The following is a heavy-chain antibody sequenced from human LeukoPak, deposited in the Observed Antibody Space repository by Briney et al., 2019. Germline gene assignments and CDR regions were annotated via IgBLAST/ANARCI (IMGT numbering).Heavy chain of an antibody. CDR3: AREATTVTTVDY. CDR1: GFTFSSYE. V-gene: IGHV3-48*03. Sequence: GGSLRLSCAASGFTFSSYEMNWVRQAPGKGLEWVSYISSSGSTIYHADSVKGRFTISRDNAKNSLYLQMNSLRAEDTAVYYCAREATTVTTVDYWGQGTLVTVSS. D-gene: IGHD4-17*01. CDR2: ISSSGSTI. J-gene: IGHJ4*02.